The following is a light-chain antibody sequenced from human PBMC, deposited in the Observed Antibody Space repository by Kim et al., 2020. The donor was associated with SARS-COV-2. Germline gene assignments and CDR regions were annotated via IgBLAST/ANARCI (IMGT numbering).Light chain of an antibody. CDR2: DGV. CDR3: QQYRDSPYS. V-gene: IGKV3D-20*01. J-gene: IGKJ2*03. CDR1: QSVRTTN. Sequence: LSPGERVTLPCGASQSVRTTNVAWYQPKPGLAPRLVSYDGVKRATGSPDRFSGSGYGTAFTLTISRLEPEDFAVYHCQQYRDSPYSFGQGTKLEIK.